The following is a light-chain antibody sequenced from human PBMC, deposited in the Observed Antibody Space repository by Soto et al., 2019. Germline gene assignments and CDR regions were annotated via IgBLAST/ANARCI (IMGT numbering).Light chain of an antibody. Sequence: QSVLTQPASVSGSPGQSITISCTGTNSDVGGYNYVSWYQQYPSKAPKVMIYDVSNRPSGVSNRFSGSKSGNTASLTIFGLQAEDEADYYCSSYTASSTYVFGTGTQLTVL. J-gene: IGLJ1*01. CDR2: DVS. CDR3: SSYTASSTYV. CDR1: NSDVGGYNY. V-gene: IGLV2-14*01.